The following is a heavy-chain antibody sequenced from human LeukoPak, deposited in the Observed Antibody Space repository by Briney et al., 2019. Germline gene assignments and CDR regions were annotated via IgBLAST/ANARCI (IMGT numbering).Heavy chain of an antibody. CDR3: TRGPSGSSGWYLSYYFDY. V-gene: IGHV3-49*03. Sequence: GGSLRLSCTASGFTFGDYAMSWFRQAPGKGLEWVGFIRSKAYGGTTEYAASVKGRFTISRDDSKSIAYLQMNSLKTEDTAVYYCTRGPSGSSGWYLSYYFDYWGQGTLVTVSS. J-gene: IGHJ4*02. CDR1: GFTFGDYA. CDR2: IRSKAYGGTT. D-gene: IGHD6-19*01.